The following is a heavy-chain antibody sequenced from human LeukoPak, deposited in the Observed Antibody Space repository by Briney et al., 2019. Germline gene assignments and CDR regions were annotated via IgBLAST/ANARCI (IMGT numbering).Heavy chain of an antibody. J-gene: IGHJ4*02. V-gene: IGHV3-30-3*01. CDR1: GFTFSSYA. Sequence: GGSLRLSCAASGFTFSSYAMHWVRQAPGKGLEWVAVISYDGSNKYYADSVKGRFTISRDNSKNTLYLQMNSLRAEDTAVYYCARGPCSTTSCRTFDYWGQGTLVTVSS. D-gene: IGHD2-2*01. CDR2: ISYDGSNK. CDR3: ARGPCSTTSCRTFDY.